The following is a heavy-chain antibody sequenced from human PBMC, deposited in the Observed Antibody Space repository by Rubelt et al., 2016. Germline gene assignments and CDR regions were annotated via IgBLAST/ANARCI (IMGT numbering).Heavy chain of an antibody. J-gene: IGHJ5*02. V-gene: IGHV1-8*01. CDR2: MNPNSGNT. D-gene: IGHD3-10*01. Sequence: MGWMNPNSGNTGYAQKFQGRVTMTRNTSISTAYMELSRLRSEDTAVYYCARGPGDDPWGQGTLVTVSS. CDR3: ARGPGDDP.